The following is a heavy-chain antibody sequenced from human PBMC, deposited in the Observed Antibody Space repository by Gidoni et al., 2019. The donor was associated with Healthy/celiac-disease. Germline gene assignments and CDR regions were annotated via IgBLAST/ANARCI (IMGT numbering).Heavy chain of an antibody. Sequence: EVQLVEYVGGLIQPGSSLRLSCSASGFTFADYAMHWVRQAPGKGLEVVSGISCNSGSIGYADAGKGRFTISRDNAKNSLYLQMNSLRAEDTALYYCAKDVDSSGYWDAFDIWGQGTMVTVSS. J-gene: IGHJ3*02. CDR1: GFTFADYA. CDR3: AKDVDSSGYWDAFDI. V-gene: IGHV3-9*01. CDR2: ISCNSGSI. D-gene: IGHD3-22*01.